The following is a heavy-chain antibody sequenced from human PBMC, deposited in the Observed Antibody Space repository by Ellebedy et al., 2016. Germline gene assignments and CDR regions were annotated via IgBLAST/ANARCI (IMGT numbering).Heavy chain of an antibody. CDR1: GGSISSSSYY. CDR3: ARWIYWPPRWYFDL. Sequence: SETLSLTCTVSGGSISSSSYYWGWIRQPPGKGLEWIGSIYYSGSTYYNPSLKSRVTISVDTSKNQFSLKLSSVTAADTAVYYCARWIYWPPRWYFDLWGRGTLVTVSS. J-gene: IGHJ2*01. D-gene: IGHD5-12*01. CDR2: IYYSGST. V-gene: IGHV4-39*01.